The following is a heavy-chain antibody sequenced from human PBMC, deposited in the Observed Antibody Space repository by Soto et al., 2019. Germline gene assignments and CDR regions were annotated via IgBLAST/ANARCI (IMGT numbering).Heavy chain of an antibody. V-gene: IGHV1-69*13. D-gene: IGHD5-18*01. CDR2: IIPIFGTA. Sequence: ASVKVSCKASGGTFSSYSISWVLQAPGQGLEWMGGIIPIFGTANYAQKFQGRVTITADESTSTAYMELSSLRSEDTAVYYCARERDSYGSPFDYWGQGTLVTVSS. CDR3: ARERDSYGSPFDY. CDR1: GGTFSSYS. J-gene: IGHJ4*02.